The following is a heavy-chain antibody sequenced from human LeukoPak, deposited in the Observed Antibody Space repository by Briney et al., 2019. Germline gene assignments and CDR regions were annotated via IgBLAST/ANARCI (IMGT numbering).Heavy chain of an antibody. Sequence: GGSLRLSCAASGFTFSSYSINWVRQAPGKGLEWVSSISSSSSYIYYADAVKGLFTISRDNAKNSLYLQMNSLRAEDTAVYYCAKDDRASGIFDWVFDYWGQGTLVTVSS. CDR3: AKDDRASGIFDWVFDY. J-gene: IGHJ4*02. CDR1: GFTFSSYS. D-gene: IGHD3-10*01. V-gene: IGHV3-21*01. CDR2: ISSSSSYI.